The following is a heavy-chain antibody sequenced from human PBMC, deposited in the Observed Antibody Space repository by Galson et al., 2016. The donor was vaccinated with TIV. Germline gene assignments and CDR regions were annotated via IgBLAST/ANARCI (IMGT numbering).Heavy chain of an antibody. Sequence: SLRLSCAASGFSVSNNHMSWVRQAPGKGLEWVSFISNEGQTQYRDSVKGRFTISRDNSKNTLYLQMNSLRVEDTAVYYCARGTTYYDGSGRDWFGPWGQGIRVAVSS. CDR2: ISNEGQT. CDR1: GFSVSNNH. D-gene: IGHD3-16*01. J-gene: IGHJ5*02. V-gene: IGHV3-53*01. CDR3: ARGTTYYDGSGRDWFGP.